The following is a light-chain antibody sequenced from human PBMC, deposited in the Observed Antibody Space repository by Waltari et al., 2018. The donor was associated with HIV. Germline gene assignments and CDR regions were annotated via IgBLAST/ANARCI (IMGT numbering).Light chain of an antibody. CDR3: CSYAGSYTHIVL. V-gene: IGLV2-11*01. CDR2: DVS. CDR1: NSDIGTYDY. Sequence: QSALTQPRSVSGSPGQSVTVSCTGSNSDIGTYDYVSWYQQYPDKAPKLIIYDVSSRPLGVPDRFSGSKSGNTASLTISGLQAADEADYYCCSYAGSYTHIVLFGGGTKVTVL. J-gene: IGLJ2*01.